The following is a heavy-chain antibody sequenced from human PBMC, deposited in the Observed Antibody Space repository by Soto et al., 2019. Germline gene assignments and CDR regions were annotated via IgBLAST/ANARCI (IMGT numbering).Heavy chain of an antibody. Sequence: SETLSLTCAVYGGSFSGYYWSWIRQPPWKGLEWIGYIYYSGSTNYSPSFQGHVTISADKSISTAYLQWSSLKASDTAMYYCAIPPFDSSRGYLWFDTWGQGTLVTVSS. V-gene: IGHV4-34*10. J-gene: IGHJ5*02. CDR2: IYYSGST. D-gene: IGHD3-3*01. CDR3: AIPPFDSSRGYLWFDT. CDR1: GGSFSGYY.